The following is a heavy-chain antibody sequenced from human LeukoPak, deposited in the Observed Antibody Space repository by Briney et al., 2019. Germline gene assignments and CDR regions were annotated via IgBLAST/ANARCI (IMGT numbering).Heavy chain of an antibody. CDR1: GFTFSSYS. CDR2: ISSSSSYI. J-gene: IGHJ4*02. Sequence: GGSLRLSCAASGFTFSSYSMNWVRQAPGKGLDWVSSISSSSSYIYYADSVKGRFTISRDNAKNSLYLQMNSLRAEDTAVYYCAREPNYYDSSGYSTSGGQGTLVTVSS. CDR3: AREPNYYDSSGYSTS. D-gene: IGHD3-22*01. V-gene: IGHV3-21*01.